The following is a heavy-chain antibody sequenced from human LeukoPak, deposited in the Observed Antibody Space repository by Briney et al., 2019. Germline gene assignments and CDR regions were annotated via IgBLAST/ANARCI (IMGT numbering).Heavy chain of an antibody. CDR3: ARVVGYCSGGSCFVPYYYYYYYMDV. V-gene: IGHV3-11*04. CDR1: GFSFSDFY. J-gene: IGHJ6*03. Sequence: PGGSLRLSCAASGFSFSDFYMSWIRQAPGKRLEWISYISSGGTTIYYADSVKGRFTISRDNAKSLLYLQMNSLRAEDTAVYYCARVVGYCSGGSCFVPYYYYYYYMDVWGKGTTVTISS. CDR2: ISSGGTTI. D-gene: IGHD2-15*01.